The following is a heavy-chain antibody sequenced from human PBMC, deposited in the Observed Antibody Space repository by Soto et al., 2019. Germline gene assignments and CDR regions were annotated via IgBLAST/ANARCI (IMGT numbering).Heavy chain of an antibody. CDR1: GFTFSSYS. CDR3: AKLRRFYAGDY. D-gene: IGHD2-15*01. V-gene: IGHV3-21*04. Sequence: GGSLRLSCAASGFTFSSYSMNWVRQAPGKGLEWVSSISSSSSYIYYADSVKGRFTISRGNSKNTLYLQMNSLRAEDTAVYYCAKLRRFYAGDYWGQGTLVTVSS. J-gene: IGHJ4*02. CDR2: ISSSSSYI.